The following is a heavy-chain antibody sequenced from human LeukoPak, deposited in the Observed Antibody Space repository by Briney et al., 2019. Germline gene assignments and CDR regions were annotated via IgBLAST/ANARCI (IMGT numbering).Heavy chain of an antibody. CDR3: ARDLEGTVTTPPYYYYYMDV. CDR2: IYHSGST. Sequence: PSETLSLTCTVSGGSISSGSYYWSWIRQPPGKGLEWIGYIYHSGSTYYNSSLKSRVTISVDRSKNQFSLKLSSVTAADTAVYYCARDLEGTVTTPPYYYYYMDVWGKGTTVTVSS. J-gene: IGHJ6*03. D-gene: IGHD4-11*01. CDR1: GGSISSGSYY. V-gene: IGHV4-30-2*01.